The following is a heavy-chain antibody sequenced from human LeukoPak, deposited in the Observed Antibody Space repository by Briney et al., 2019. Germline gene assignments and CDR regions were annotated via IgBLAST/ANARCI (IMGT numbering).Heavy chain of an antibody. CDR3: ARGGTQRTFDY. CDR1: GGSISSGSYY. Sequence: SQTLSLTCTVSGGSISSGSYYWSWIRQPAGKGLEWIGSIYYSGSTNYNPSLKSRVSISVDTSKNQFSLKLSSVTAADTAVYYCARGGTQRTFDYWGQGTLVTVSS. V-gene: IGHV4-61*10. J-gene: IGHJ4*02. CDR2: IYYSGST. D-gene: IGHD1-14*01.